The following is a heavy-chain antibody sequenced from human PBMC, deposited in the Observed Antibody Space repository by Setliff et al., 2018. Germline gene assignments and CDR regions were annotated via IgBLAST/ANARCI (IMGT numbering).Heavy chain of an antibody. V-gene: IGHV1-46*01. CDR1: GYSFSAYY. CDR3: ARGGMAAAGRKGVFEH. D-gene: IGHD6-13*01. Sequence: ASVKVSCKASGYSFSAYYMHWVRQAPGQGPEWMGIINTGGGSASYAEKFEGRVTMTSDTSARKVYTEVNILRSDDTAMYYCARGGMAAAGRKGVFEHWGQGTLVTVSS. J-gene: IGHJ4*02. CDR2: INTGGGSA.